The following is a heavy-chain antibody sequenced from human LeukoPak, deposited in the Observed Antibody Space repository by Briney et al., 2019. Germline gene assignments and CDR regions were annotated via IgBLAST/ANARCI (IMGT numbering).Heavy chain of an antibody. CDR2: IYSGGST. V-gene: IGHV3-53*01. Sequence: GGSLRLSCAASGFTVSSNYMSWVRQAPGKGLEWVSVIYSGGSTYYADSVKGRFTISRDNSKNTLYLQMSSLRAEDTAVYYCARDPTTDAFDIWGQGTMVTVSS. D-gene: IGHD1-7*01. CDR3: ARDPTTDAFDI. CDR1: GFTVSSNY. J-gene: IGHJ3*02.